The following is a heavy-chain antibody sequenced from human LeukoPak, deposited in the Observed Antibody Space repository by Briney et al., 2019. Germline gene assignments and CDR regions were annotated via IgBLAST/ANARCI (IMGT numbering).Heavy chain of an antibody. CDR2: IIPIFGTA. J-gene: IGHJ1*01. CDR1: GGTFSSYA. CDR3: ASGGGNAYFQH. V-gene: IGHV1-69*13. Sequence: AAVKVSCKASGGTFSSYAINWVRQAPGQGLEWMGGIIPIFGTANYAQKFQGRVTITADESTSTAYMELSSLRSEDTAVYYCASGGGNAYFQHWGQGTLVTVYS. D-gene: IGHD2-15*01.